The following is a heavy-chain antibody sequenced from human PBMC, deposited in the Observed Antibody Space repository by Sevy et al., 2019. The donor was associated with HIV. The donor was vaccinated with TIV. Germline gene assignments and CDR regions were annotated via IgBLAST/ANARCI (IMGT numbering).Heavy chain of an antibody. CDR3: ARLPPGGHSSNWYPGYFDY. Sequence: SGPTLVKPTQTLTLTCTFSGFSLSTSGVGVGWIRQPPGKALEWLALIYWDNDKRYSPSLRSRLTITKDTSRHEVVLTVTDMDPVDTATYFCARLPPGGHSSNWYPGYFDYWGQGTLVTVSS. J-gene: IGHJ4*02. CDR2: IYWDNDK. D-gene: IGHD6-13*01. CDR1: GFSLSTSGVG. V-gene: IGHV2-5*02.